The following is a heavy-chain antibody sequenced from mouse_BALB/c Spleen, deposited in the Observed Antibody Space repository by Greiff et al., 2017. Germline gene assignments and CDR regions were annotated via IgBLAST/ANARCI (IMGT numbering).Heavy chain of an antibody. CDR1: GFAFSSYD. J-gene: IGHJ3*01. Sequence: EVMLVESGGGLVKPGGSLKLSCAASGFAFSSYDMSWVRQTPEKRLEWVAYISSGGGSTYYPDTVKGRFTISRYNAKNTLYLQMSSLKSEDTAMYYCARESGNSLLRLRCAYWGEGTLVTDSA. CDR2: ISSGGGST. CDR3: ARESGNSLLRLRCAY. D-gene: IGHD1-2*01. V-gene: IGHV5-12-1*01.